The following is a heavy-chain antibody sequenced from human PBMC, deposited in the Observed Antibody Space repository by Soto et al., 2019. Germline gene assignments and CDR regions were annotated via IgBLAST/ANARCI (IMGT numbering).Heavy chain of an antibody. J-gene: IGHJ6*02. Sequence: ASVKVSCKASGYTFTGYYMHWVRQAPGQGLDWMGWINPNSGGTNYAQKFQGRVTMTRDTSISTAYMELSRLSSDDTAVYYCARDLGPAIVVVPAAINYYYYGMDVWGQGTTVTVSS. CDR1: GYTFTGYY. V-gene: IGHV1-2*02. CDR2: INPNSGGT. CDR3: ARDLGPAIVVVPAAINYYYYGMDV. D-gene: IGHD2-2*02.